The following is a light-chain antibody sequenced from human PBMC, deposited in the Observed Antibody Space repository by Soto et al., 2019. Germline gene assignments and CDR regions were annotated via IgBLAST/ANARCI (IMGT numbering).Light chain of an antibody. J-gene: IGLJ2*01. CDR2: EVS. V-gene: IGLV2-14*01. CDR3: SSYTSSSPLCLHVV. CDR1: SSDVGGYNY. Sequence: QSALTQPASVSGSPGQSITISCTGTSSDVGGYNYVSWYQQHPGKAPKLMIYEVSNRPSGVSNRFSGSKSGNTASLTISGLQAEDEADYYCSSYTSSSPLCLHVVFGGGTKLTVL.